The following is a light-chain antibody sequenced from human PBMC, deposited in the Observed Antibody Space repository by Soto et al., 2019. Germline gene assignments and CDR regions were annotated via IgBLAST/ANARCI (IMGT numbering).Light chain of an antibody. CDR1: QSLLHSNGYNY. V-gene: IGKV2-28*01. J-gene: IGKJ1*01. CDR2: LGS. CDR3: MGALQSPPT. Sequence: DIVMTQSPLSLPVTPGEPSSISCRSSQSLLHSNGYNYLYWYLQKPGQSPQLLIYLGSNRASGVPGRFSASASGTDFTLPISRVEAEDVGVYYCMGALQSPPTFGQGTKVDI.